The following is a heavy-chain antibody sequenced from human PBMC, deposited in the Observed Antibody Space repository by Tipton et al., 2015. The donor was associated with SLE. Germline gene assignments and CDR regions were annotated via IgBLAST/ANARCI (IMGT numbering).Heavy chain of an antibody. D-gene: IGHD1-26*01. CDR3: ARGGGSYYDY. V-gene: IGHV4-4*07. J-gene: IGHJ4*02. CDR2: IYTSSST. Sequence: TLSLTCTVSGGSISGYYLSWVREPAGKGPEGIGRIYTSSSTIYNPSLKSRVTLSSDTPKNQFSLRVRSVTAADTAVYYCARGGGSYYDYWGQGTLVTVSS. CDR1: GGSISGYY.